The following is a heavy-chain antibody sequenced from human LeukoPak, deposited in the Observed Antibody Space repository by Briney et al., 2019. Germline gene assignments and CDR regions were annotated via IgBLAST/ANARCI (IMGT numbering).Heavy chain of an antibody. V-gene: IGHV5-51*01. CDR1: GYSFSTYW. CDR2: IYPADSDT. CDR3: ARASTGTDAGFDY. Sequence: GGSLKISCRGSGYSFSTYWIGWVRQMSGKGLEWMGIIYPADSDTRYSPSFQGQVTISADKSISTACLQWRSLKASDTAMYYCARASTGTDAGFDYWGQGTLVTVSS. D-gene: IGHD1-1*01. J-gene: IGHJ4*02.